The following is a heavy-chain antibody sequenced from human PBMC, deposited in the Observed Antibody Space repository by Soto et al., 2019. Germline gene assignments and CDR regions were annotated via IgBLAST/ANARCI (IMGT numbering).Heavy chain of an antibody. J-gene: IGHJ4*02. D-gene: IGHD6-13*01. CDR1: GGSISSNNYH. V-gene: IGHV4-39*01. CDR2: IYYSRTT. CDR3: ARLVGNSWIDY. Sequence: SETLSLTCTVSGGSISSNNYHWGWIRQPPGKGLDWIGTIYYSRTTYYKPSLKSRVTISVDTSKNQFSLQLNSVTPEDTGVYYCARLVGNSWIDYWGQGTLVTVSS.